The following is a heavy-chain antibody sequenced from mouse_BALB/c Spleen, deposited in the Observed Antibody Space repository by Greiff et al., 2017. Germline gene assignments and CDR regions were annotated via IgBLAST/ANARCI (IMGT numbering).Heavy chain of an antibody. CDR1: GFTFSSFG. CDR2: ISSGSSTI. J-gene: IGHJ3*01. V-gene: IGHV5-17*02. CDR3: ARSDYGSSYAGFAY. Sequence: EVQGVESGGGLVQPGGSRKLSCAASGFTFSSFGMHWVRQAPEKGLEWVAYISSGSSTIYYADTVKGRFTISRDNPKNTLFLQMTSLRSEDTAMYYCARSDYGSSYAGFAYWGQGTLVTVSA. D-gene: IGHD1-1*01.